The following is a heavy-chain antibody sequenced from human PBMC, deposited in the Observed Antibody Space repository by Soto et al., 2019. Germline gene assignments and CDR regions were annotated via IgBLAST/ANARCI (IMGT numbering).Heavy chain of an antibody. J-gene: IGHJ2*01. CDR2: IWYDGSNK. D-gene: IGHD5-18*01. CDR3: AKNWQPIQLWSQGYLAL. V-gene: IGHV3-30*02. CDR1: GFTFSSYG. Sequence: GGSLRLSCAASGFTFSSYGMHWVRQAPGKGLERVAVIWYDGSNKYYADSVKGRFTISRDNSKNTLYLQMNSLRAEDTAVYYCAKNWQPIQLWSQGYLALWGRGTLVTVSS.